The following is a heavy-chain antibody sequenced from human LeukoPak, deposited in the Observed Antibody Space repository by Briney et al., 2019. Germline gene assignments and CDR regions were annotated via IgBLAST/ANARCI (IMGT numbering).Heavy chain of an antibody. CDR2: ISYDGSNK. D-gene: IGHD2-2*01. J-gene: IGHJ4*02. CDR3: QTDIVVVPAAPIDY. V-gene: IGHV3-30*03. CDR1: GFTFSSYG. Sequence: GGSLRLSCAASGFTFSSYGMHWVRQAPGKGLEWVAVISYDGSNKYYADSVKGRFTISRDNSKNTLYLQMNSLRAEDTAVYYCQTDIVVVPAAPIDYWGQGTLVTVSS.